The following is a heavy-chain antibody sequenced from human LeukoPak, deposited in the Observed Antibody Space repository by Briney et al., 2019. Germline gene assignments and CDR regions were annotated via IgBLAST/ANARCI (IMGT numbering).Heavy chain of an antibody. CDR2: IIPIFGTA. Sequence: ASVKVSCKASGGTFSSYAISWVRQAPGQGLEWMGGIIPIFGTANYAQKFQGRVTVTADESTSTAYMELSSLRSEDTAVYYCARDVGYSYVFDYWGQGTLVTVSS. J-gene: IGHJ4*02. D-gene: IGHD5-18*01. V-gene: IGHV1-69*13. CDR3: ARDVGYSYVFDY. CDR1: GGTFSSYA.